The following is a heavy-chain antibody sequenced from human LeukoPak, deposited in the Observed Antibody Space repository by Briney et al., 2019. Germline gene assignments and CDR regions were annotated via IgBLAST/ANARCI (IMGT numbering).Heavy chain of an antibody. J-gene: IGHJ4*02. CDR2: IKQDGSEK. V-gene: IGHV3-7*01. CDR3: ARDFFAFGGVIALLDY. Sequence: GGSLRLSCAASGFTFSSYWMSWVRQAPGKGLEWVANIKQDGSEKYYVDSVKGRFTISRDKAKNSLYLQMNSLRAEDTAVYYCARDFFAFGGVIALLDYWGQGTLVTVSS. CDR1: GFTFSSYW. D-gene: IGHD3-16*02.